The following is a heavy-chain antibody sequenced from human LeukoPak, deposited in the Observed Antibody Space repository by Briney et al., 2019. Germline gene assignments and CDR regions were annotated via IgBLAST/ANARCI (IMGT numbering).Heavy chain of an antibody. D-gene: IGHD3-22*01. CDR1: GYTFTSYY. V-gene: IGHV1-46*01. CDR3: ARGAYITMIVVAHFDY. J-gene: IGHJ4*02. CDR2: INPSVGST. Sequence: GASVKLSCKASGYTFTSYYMHWVRQAPGQGLEWMGIINPSVGSTSYAQKFQGRVTMTRDTSTTTVYMDLSRLRSDDTAVYYCARGAYITMIVVAHFDYWGQGTLVTVSS.